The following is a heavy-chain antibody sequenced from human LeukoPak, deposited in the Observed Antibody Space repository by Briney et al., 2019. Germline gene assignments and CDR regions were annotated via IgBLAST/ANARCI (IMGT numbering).Heavy chain of an antibody. CDR3: AKDRHPIIVVVPAATYLDY. V-gene: IGHV3-21*01. Sequence: SGGSLRLSCAASGFTFISYSMNWVRQAPGKGLEWVSSISTSSSYIYYADSVKGRFTISRDNAKNSLYMQMNSLRAEDTAVYYCAKDRHPIIVVVPAATYLDYWGQGTLVTVSS. D-gene: IGHD2-2*01. J-gene: IGHJ4*02. CDR1: GFTFISYS. CDR2: ISTSSSYI.